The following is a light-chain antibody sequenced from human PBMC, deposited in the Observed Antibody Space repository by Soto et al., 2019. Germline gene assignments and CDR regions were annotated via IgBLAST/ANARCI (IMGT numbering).Light chain of an antibody. V-gene: IGLV2-8*01. CDR3: SSSPDSNNYVV. CDR2: EVS. CDR1: SSDVGGYNY. J-gene: IGLJ2*01. Sequence: QSVLTQPPSASGSPGQSVTISCTGTSSDVGGYNYVSWYQQHPGKVPKLLIYEVSKRPSGVPDRFSGSKAGNTAPLTVSGLQAEEEADYYSSSSPDSNNYVVFGGGT.